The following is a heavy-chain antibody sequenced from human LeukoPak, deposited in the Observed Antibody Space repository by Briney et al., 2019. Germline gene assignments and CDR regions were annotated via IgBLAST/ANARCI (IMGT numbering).Heavy chain of an antibody. Sequence: SETLSLTCAVYGGSFSGYYWSWIRQPPGKGLEWIGEINHSGSTNYNPSLKSRVTISVDTSKNQFSLKLSSVTAADTAVYYCARGTTYYDILTGYYVCAFDIWGQGTMVTVSS. CDR2: INHSGST. CDR3: ARGTTYYDILTGYYVCAFDI. D-gene: IGHD3-9*01. V-gene: IGHV4-34*01. J-gene: IGHJ3*02. CDR1: GGSFSGYY.